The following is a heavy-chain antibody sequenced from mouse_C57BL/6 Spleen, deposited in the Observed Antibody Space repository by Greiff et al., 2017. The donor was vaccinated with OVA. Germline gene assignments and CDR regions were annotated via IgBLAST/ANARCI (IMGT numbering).Heavy chain of an antibody. D-gene: IGHD4-1*01. J-gene: IGHJ2*01. CDR2: INPSTGGT. CDR1: GYSFTGYY. Sequence: DVQLQQSGPELVKPGASVKISCKASGYSFTGYYMNWVKQSPEKSLEWIGEINPSTGGTTYNQKFKAKATLTVDKSSSTAYMQLKSLTSEDSAVYYCARAAGTYFDYWGQGTTLTVSS. V-gene: IGHV1-42*01. CDR3: ARAAGTYFDY.